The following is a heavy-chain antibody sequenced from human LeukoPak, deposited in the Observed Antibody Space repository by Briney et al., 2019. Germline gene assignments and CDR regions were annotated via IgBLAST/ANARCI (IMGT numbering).Heavy chain of an antibody. Sequence: SVKVSFKASGGTFSSYAISWVRQAPGQGLEWMGGIIPIFGTANYAQKFQGRVTITADESTSTAYMELSSLRSEDTAVYYCAREAGDSSGSYYFDYWGQGTLVTVSS. D-gene: IGHD6-19*01. CDR2: IIPIFGTA. CDR3: AREAGDSSGSYYFDY. CDR1: GGTFSSYA. J-gene: IGHJ4*02. V-gene: IGHV1-69*13.